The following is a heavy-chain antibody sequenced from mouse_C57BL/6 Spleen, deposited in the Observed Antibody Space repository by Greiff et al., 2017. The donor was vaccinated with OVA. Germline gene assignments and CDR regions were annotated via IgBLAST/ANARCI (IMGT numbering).Heavy chain of an antibody. CDR1: GYTFTSYW. CDR3: ARGPITTVVVDYAMDY. CDR2: IDPNSGGT. V-gene: IGHV1-72*01. Sequence: VQLQQPGAELVKPGASVKLSCKASGYTFTSYWMHWVKQRPGRGLEWIGRIDPNSGGTKYNEKFKSKATLTVDKPSSTAYMQLSSLTSEDSAVYYCARGPITTVVVDYAMDYWGQGTSVTVSS. D-gene: IGHD1-1*01. J-gene: IGHJ4*01.